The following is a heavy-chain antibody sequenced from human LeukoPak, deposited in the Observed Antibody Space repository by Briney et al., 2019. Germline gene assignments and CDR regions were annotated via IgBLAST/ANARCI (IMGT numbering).Heavy chain of an antibody. CDR2: INPSDGST. CDR1: GYTFTSYY. CDR3: ARALHVYCSSTSCYEDAFDI. Sequence: GASVKVSCKASGYTFTSYYMHWVRQAPGQGLEWMGIINPSDGSTIYAQKFQGRVTITADESTSTAYMELSSLRSEDTAVYYCARALHVYCSSTSCYEDAFDIWGQGTMVTVSS. D-gene: IGHD2-2*01. V-gene: IGHV1-46*01. J-gene: IGHJ3*02.